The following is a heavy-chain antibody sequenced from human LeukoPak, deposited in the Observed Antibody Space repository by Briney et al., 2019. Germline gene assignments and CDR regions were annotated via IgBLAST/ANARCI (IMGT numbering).Heavy chain of an antibody. CDR3: ARSIILTDFDY. CDR2: IYFSGST. V-gene: IGHV4-39*01. Sequence: PSETLSLTCSVSGDSISTDTYYWGCIRHPPGKGLEWIGTIYFSGSTYYSPSLKSRVTISVDTSKNQFSLNLTSVTAADTAVYYCARSIILTDFDYWGGGTLVSV. CDR1: GDSISTDTYY. D-gene: IGHD1-14*01. J-gene: IGHJ4*02.